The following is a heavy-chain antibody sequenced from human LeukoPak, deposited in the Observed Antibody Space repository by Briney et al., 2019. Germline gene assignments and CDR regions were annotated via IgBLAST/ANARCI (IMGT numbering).Heavy chain of an antibody. CDR2: IIPIFGTA. Sequence: GASVNVSCKASGGTFSSYAISWVRQAPGQGLEWMGGIIPIFGTANYAQKFQGRVTITADESTSTAYMELSSLRSEDTAVYYCARVGDGSGSYDYWGQGTLVTVSS. J-gene: IGHJ4*02. D-gene: IGHD3-10*01. CDR3: ARVGDGSGSYDY. CDR1: GGTFSSYA. V-gene: IGHV1-69*13.